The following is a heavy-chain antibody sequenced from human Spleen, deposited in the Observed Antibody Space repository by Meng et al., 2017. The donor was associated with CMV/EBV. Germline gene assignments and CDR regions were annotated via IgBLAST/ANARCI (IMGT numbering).Heavy chain of an antibody. Sequence: GGSLRLSCAASGFTFSTYAMHWVRQTPGKAPEWVAIMSYDGSDKYYADSVKGRFTISRDNSKNTLFLQMNSLRLEDMALYYCARGYSDYGYFDYWGQGTLVTVSS. CDR2: MSYDGSDK. D-gene: IGHD5-12*01. CDR1: GFTFSTYA. J-gene: IGHJ4*02. V-gene: IGHV3-30-3*01. CDR3: ARGYSDYGYFDY.